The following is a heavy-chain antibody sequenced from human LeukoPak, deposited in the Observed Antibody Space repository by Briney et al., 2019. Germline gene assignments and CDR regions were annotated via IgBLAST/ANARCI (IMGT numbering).Heavy chain of an antibody. J-gene: IGHJ4*02. CDR3: ARRPRDSTGYYFDL. D-gene: IGHD3-22*01. CDR1: GSTFATYW. Sequence: GASLQISCKGSGSTFATYWIAWVRQLPGRGLEWMGIIYPGDSDTRYSPSFQRQGTISADKSISTAYLQWSSLEASDSAIYYCARRPRDSTGYYFDLWGQGTLVTVSS. CDR2: IYPGDSDT. V-gene: IGHV5-51*01.